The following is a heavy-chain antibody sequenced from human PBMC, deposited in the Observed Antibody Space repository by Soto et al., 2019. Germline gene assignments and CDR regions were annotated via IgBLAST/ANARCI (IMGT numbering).Heavy chain of an antibody. J-gene: IGHJ6*02. CDR2: IYYSGST. CDR3: ACCAVAGTGHYYYYYGMDV. V-gene: IGHV4-39*01. D-gene: IGHD1-7*01. CDR1: GGSISSSSYY. Sequence: PSETLSLTCTVSGGSISSSSYYWGWIRQPPGKGPEWIGSIYYSGSTYYKQSLKSRVTISVDTSKNQFSLKLSSVTAADTAMYYFACCAVAGTGHYYYYYGMDVWGQGTTVTVSS.